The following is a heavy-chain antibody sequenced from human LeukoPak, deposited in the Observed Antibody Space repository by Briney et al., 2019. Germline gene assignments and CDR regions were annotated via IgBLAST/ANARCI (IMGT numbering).Heavy chain of an antibody. CDR1: GYSFNSYG. CDR2: LSVYNGHT. Sequence: GASVKVSCKASGYSFNSYGIGWVRQAPGQGLGWMGWLSVYNGHTSYAQKFQGVFTMTTDTSTDTAYMELRSLRSDDTAVYYCARLLVTEYKSGWYGHNFDHWGQGTQVTVSS. J-gene: IGHJ4*02. D-gene: IGHD6-13*01. CDR3: ARLLVTEYKSGWYGHNFDH. V-gene: IGHV1-18*04.